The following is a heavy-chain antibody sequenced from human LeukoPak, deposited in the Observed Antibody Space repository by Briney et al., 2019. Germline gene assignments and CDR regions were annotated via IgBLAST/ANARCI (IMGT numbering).Heavy chain of an antibody. CDR1: GGSISSQY. J-gene: IGHJ6*03. D-gene: IGHD1-14*01. Sequence: SETLSLTCIVSGGSISSQYWSWVRQAPGKGLEWVGYIYDSESTNYNPSLKSRVTISVDTSKNQFSLKVSSVTAADTAVYYCARSRGNYYYYYMDVWGKGTTVTVSS. V-gene: IGHV4-59*11. CDR2: IYDSEST. CDR3: ARSRGNYYYYYMDV.